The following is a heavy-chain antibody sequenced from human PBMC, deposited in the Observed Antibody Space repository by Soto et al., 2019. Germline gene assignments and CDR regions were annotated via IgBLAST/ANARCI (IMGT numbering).Heavy chain of an antibody. D-gene: IGHD1-1*01. CDR1: ENTFSTYL. V-gene: IGHV1-3*01. J-gene: IGHJ5*02. CDR3: AGPHDRAGLGT. Sequence: ASVKVSCKASENTFSTYLVHWVRQVHGQGLEWMGWRNGYNGQTEYSQKFQGRVTITRDTSAKTAYLELRSLTSEDTAVYYCAGPHDRAGLGTWGQGTLVTVSS. CDR2: RNGYNGQT.